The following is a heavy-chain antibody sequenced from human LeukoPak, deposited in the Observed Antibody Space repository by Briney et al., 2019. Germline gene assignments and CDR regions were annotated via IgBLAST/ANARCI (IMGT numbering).Heavy chain of an antibody. D-gene: IGHD3-16*02. V-gene: IGHV4-34*01. Sequence: SETLSLTCAVYGGSFSGYYWSWNRQPPGKGLEWIGEINHSGSTNYNPSLKSRVIISVDTSKNQFSLKLSSVTAADTAVYYCARGREDDYVWGSYRSALFDYWGQGTLVTVSS. CDR3: ARGREDDYVWGSYRSALFDY. J-gene: IGHJ4*02. CDR1: GGSFSGYY. CDR2: INHSGST.